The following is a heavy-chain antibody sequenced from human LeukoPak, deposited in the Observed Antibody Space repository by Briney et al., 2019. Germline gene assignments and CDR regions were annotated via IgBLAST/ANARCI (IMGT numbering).Heavy chain of an antibody. CDR3: ARLRSPGTD. J-gene: IGHJ4*02. CDR1: GESFSGYY. V-gene: IGHV4-34*01. Sequence: PSETLSLTCAIYGESFSGYYWSWIRQPPEKGLEWIGEIRHSGRTNYNPSLKSRVTISLDPSRNQLSLKLNSVTAADTAVYYCARLRSPGTDWGQGPLVTVSS. CDR2: IRHSGRT. D-gene: IGHD1-1*01.